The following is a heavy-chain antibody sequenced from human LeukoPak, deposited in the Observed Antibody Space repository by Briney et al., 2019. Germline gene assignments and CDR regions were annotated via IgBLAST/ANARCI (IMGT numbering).Heavy chain of an antibody. Sequence: ASVKVSCKASGYTFTSYAMRWVRQAPGQRLEWMGWINAGNGNTKYSQKFQGRVTITRDTSASTAYMELSSLRSEDTAVYYCARDPPIAAAGDYYYYYGMDVWGQGTTVTVSS. CDR1: GYTFTSYA. CDR2: INAGNGNT. CDR3: ARDPPIAAAGDYYYYYGMDV. D-gene: IGHD6-13*01. V-gene: IGHV1-3*01. J-gene: IGHJ6*02.